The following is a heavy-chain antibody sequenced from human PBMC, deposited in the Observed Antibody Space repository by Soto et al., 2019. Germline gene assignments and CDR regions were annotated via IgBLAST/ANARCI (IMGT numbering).Heavy chain of an antibody. CDR3: ARGRRGYSYGYPIYYYGMDV. V-gene: IGHV1-69*13. D-gene: IGHD5-18*01. Sequence: ASVKVSCKASRGTFSSYAISWVRQASGQGLEWMGGIIPIFGTANYAQKFQGRVTITADESTSTAYMELSSLRSEDTAVYYCARGRRGYSYGYPIYYYGMDVWGQGTTVTVSS. J-gene: IGHJ6*02. CDR1: RGTFSSYA. CDR2: IIPIFGTA.